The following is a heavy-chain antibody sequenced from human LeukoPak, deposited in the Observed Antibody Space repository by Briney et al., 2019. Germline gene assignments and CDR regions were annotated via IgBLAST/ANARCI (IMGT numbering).Heavy chain of an antibody. CDR3: ARGSDYYDSSGYYSKLGY. D-gene: IGHD3-22*01. V-gene: IGHV3-23*01. CDR1: GFTFTSYA. Sequence: PGGSLRLSCAASGFTFTSYAMSWVRQAPGKGLEWVSAISGNGGSTYYADSVKGRFTISRDNSKNTLYLQMNSLRAEDTAVYYCARGSDYYDSSGYYSKLGYWGQGTLVTVSS. CDR2: ISGNGGST. J-gene: IGHJ4*02.